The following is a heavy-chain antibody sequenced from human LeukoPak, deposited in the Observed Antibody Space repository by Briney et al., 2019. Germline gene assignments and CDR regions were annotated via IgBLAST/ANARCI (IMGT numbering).Heavy chain of an antibody. J-gene: IGHJ4*02. V-gene: IGHV3-21*01. Sequence: GGSLTLSCSASGFTFSSYAMQWVGQAPGKGLEWVSSISSSSSYIYYADSVKGRFTISRDNAKNSLYLQMNSLRAEDTAVYYCARDPPRDYWGQGTLVTVSS. CDR2: ISSSSSYI. CDR1: GFTFSSYA. CDR3: ARDPPRDY.